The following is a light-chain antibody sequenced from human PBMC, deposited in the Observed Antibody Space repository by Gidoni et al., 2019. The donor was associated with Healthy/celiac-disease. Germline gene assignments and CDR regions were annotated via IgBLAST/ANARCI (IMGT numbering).Light chain of an antibody. V-gene: IGLV1-51*01. CDR2: DNN. J-gene: IGLJ2*01. CDR1: SSNIGNNY. CDR3: GTWDNSLSAHVV. Sequence: QSVLTQPPSVSAAPGQKVTISCSGSSSNIGNNYVSWYQQLPGTAPKLLIYDNNKRPSGIPDRFSGSKSGTSANLGNTGLQAGDGADYYCGTWDNSLSAHVVFGGGTKLTVL.